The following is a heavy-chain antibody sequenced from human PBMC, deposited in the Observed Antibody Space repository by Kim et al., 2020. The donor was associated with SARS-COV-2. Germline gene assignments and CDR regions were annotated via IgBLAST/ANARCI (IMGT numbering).Heavy chain of an antibody. CDR1: GFTFDDYA. D-gene: IGHD6-19*01. Sequence: GGSLRLSCAASGFTFDDYAMHWVRQAPGKGLEWVSGISWNSGSIGYADSVKGRFTISRDNAKNSLYLQMNSLRAEDTALYYCAKDDGGYSSGWTYYYYYGMDVWGQGTTVTVSS. CDR3: AKDDGGYSSGWTYYYYYGMDV. J-gene: IGHJ6*02. V-gene: IGHV3-9*01. CDR2: ISWNSGSI.